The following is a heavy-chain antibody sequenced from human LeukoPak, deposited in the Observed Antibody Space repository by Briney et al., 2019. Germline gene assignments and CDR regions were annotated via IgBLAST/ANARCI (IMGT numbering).Heavy chain of an antibody. CDR2: ISAYNGNT. Sequence: ASVKVSCKASGYTFTSYGISWVRQAPGQGLEWMGWISAYNGNTNYAQKLQGRVTMTTDTSTSTAYMELRSLRSDDTAVYYCARDSSSWYPHYYYGMDVWGQGTTVTVSS. J-gene: IGHJ6*02. D-gene: IGHD6-13*01. CDR1: GYTFTSYG. V-gene: IGHV1-18*01. CDR3: ARDSSSWYPHYYYGMDV.